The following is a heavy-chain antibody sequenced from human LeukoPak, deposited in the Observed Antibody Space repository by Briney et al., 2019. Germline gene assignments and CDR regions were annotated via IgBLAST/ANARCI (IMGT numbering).Heavy chain of an antibody. Sequence: GGSLRLSCAASGFTFSSYGMTWVRQAPGKGLEWVSYISSSSSTIYYADSVKGRFTISRDNSKNTLYLQMNSLRAEDTAVYYCAKDHLRYFDWVGAFDIWGQGTMVTVSS. J-gene: IGHJ3*02. CDR3: AKDHLRYFDWVGAFDI. D-gene: IGHD3-9*01. V-gene: IGHV3-48*01. CDR2: ISSSSSTI. CDR1: GFTFSSYG.